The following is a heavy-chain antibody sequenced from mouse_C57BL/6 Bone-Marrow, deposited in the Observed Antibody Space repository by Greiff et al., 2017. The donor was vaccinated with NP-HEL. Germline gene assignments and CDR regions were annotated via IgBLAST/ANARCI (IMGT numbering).Heavy chain of an antibody. V-gene: IGHV1-81*01. CDR1: GYTFTSYG. CDR3: ARAYYSNYGLFAY. D-gene: IGHD2-5*01. CDR2: IYPRSGNT. J-gene: IGHJ3*01. Sequence: QVQLQQSGAELARPGASVKLSCKASGYTFTSYGISWVKQRTGQGLEWIGEIYPRSGNTYYNEKFKGKATLTADKSSSSAYMELRSRTSEASAVYFCARAYYSNYGLFAYWGKGTLVTVSA.